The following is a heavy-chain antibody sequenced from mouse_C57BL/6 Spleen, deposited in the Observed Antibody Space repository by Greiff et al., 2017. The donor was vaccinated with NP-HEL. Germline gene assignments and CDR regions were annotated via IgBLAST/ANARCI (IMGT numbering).Heavy chain of an antibody. J-gene: IGHJ1*03. D-gene: IGHD1-1*01. CDR1: GFTFSDYG. V-gene: IGHV5-17*01. CDR3: ARKELYGSTYWYFDV. Sequence: EVQVVESGGGLVKPGGSLKLSCAASGFTFSDYGMHWVRQAPEKGLEWVAYISSGSSTIYYADTVKGRFTISRDNAKNTLFLQMTSLRSEDTAMYYCARKELYGSTYWYFDVWGTGTTVTVSS. CDR2: ISSGSSTI.